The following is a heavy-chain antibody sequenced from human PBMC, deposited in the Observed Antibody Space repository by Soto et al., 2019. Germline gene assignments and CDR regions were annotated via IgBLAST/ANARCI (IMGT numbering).Heavy chain of an antibody. CDR2: INPNSGGT. CDR3: ARVPWIDTAMVHFDY. Sequence: ASVKVSCKASGGTLSSYAISWVRQAPGQGLEWMGWINPNSGGTNYAQKFQGRVTMTRDTSISTAYMELSRLRSDDTAVYYCARVPWIDTAMVHFDYWGQGTLVTVSS. CDR1: GGTLSSYA. V-gene: IGHV1-2*02. D-gene: IGHD5-18*01. J-gene: IGHJ4*02.